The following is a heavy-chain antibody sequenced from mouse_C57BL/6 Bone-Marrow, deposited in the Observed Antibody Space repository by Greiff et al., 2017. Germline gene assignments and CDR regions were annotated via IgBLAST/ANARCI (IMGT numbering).Heavy chain of an antibody. V-gene: IGHV5-4*01. CDR3: ARDLLWFAY. J-gene: IGHJ3*01. CDR1: GFTFSSYA. D-gene: IGHD2-10*01. Sequence: DVKLVESGGGLVKPGGSLKLSCAASGFTFSSYAMSWVRQTPEKRLEWVATISAGGSYTYYPDNVKGRFTISRDNAKNNLYLQMSHLKSEDTAMYYCARDLLWFAYWGQGTLVTVSA. CDR2: ISAGGSYT.